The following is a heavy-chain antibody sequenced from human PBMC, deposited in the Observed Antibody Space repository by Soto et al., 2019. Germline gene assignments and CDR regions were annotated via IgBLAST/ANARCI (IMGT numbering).Heavy chain of an antibody. CDR1: GYTVTNYG. D-gene: IGHD6-19*01. J-gene: IGHJ4*02. Sequence: QVQLVQSGGEVKKPGASVKVSCKASGYTVTNYGISWVRQAPGQGLEWMGWISFYNGNTNYAQKLQGRVTLTTDTSTSTAYMELRSLRSDDTAVYYCASATSIAGAGKENWGQGTLVTVSS. CDR2: ISFYNGNT. V-gene: IGHV1-18*01. CDR3: ASATSIAGAGKEN.